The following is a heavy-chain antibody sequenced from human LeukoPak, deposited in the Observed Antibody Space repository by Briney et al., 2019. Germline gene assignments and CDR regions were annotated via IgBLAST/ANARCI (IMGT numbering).Heavy chain of an antibody. V-gene: IGHV3-23*01. Sequence: GGSLRLSCATSGYIFSTFGMSWVRQAPGKGLEWVSSISGSGDSTYYADSVKGRFAISRDNSKSTLYLQLSSLRAEDTAVYYCARRWNWVDYWGQGTLVTVSS. CDR3: ARRWNWVDY. D-gene: IGHD1-7*01. CDR1: GYIFSTFG. CDR2: ISGSGDST. J-gene: IGHJ4*02.